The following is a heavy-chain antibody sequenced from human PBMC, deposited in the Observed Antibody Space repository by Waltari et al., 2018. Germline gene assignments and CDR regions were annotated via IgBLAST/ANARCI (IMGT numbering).Heavy chain of an antibody. J-gene: IGHJ4*02. CDR3: ARGVAARPNSYFDY. CDR1: GGSISSSSYY. V-gene: IGHV4-39*01. Sequence: LQLQESGPGLVKPSETLSLTCTVSGGSISSSSYYWGWLRQPPGKGLEWIGSIYYSGSTYSNPSLKSRVTISVDTSKNQFSLKLSSVTAAVTAVYYCARGVAARPNSYFDYWGQGTLVTVSS. D-gene: IGHD6-6*01. CDR2: IYYSGST.